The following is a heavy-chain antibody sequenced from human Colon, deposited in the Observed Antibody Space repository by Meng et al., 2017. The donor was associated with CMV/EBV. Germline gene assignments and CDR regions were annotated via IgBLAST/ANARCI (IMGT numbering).Heavy chain of an antibody. Sequence: QITLNESGPNMVKPTQTLTLTCTFSGFSLRTPEVGVHWIRQPPGKALEWLALIYWDDDNQFRPSLKNRITITKDTSKNQVVLTMTNMDPVDTATYYCAHGRGWLTDYWGQGTLVTVSS. J-gene: IGHJ4*02. CDR2: IYWDDDN. V-gene: IGHV2-5*02. CDR3: AHGRGWLTDY. CDR1: GFSLRTPEVG. D-gene: IGHD6-19*01.